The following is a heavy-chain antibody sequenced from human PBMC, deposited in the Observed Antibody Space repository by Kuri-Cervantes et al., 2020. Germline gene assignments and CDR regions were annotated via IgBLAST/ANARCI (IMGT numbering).Heavy chain of an antibody. CDR2: IWYDGSNK. V-gene: IGHV3-33*01. J-gene: IGHJ3*02. Sequence: GESLKISCAASGFTFSSYGMHWVRQAPGKGLEWVAVIWYDGSNKYYADSVEGRFTISRDNSKNTLYLQMNSLRAEDTAVYYCARGGVRGVIDGFDIWGQGTMVTVSS. D-gene: IGHD3-10*01. CDR3: ARGGVRGVIDGFDI. CDR1: GFTFSSYG.